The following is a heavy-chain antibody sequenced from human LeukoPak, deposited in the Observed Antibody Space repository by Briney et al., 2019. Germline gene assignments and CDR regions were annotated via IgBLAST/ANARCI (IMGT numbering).Heavy chain of an antibody. CDR3: ARTYSSGLRGRIDY. D-gene: IGHD3-22*01. J-gene: IGHJ4*02. V-gene: IGHV4-34*01. Sequence: NPSETLSLTCTVSGGSISSYYWSWIRQPPGKGLEWIGEINHSGSTNYNPSLKGRVTISVDTSKNQFSLKLSSVTAADTAVYYCARTYSSGLRGRIDYWGQGTLVTVSS. CDR1: GGSISSYY. CDR2: INHSGST.